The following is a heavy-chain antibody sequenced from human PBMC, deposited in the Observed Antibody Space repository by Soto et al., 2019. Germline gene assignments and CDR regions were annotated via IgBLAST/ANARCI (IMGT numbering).Heavy chain of an antibody. CDR3: VKVSTFYDILTGYYSTNFFDP. J-gene: IGHJ5*02. V-gene: IGHV3-64D*06. D-gene: IGHD3-9*01. CDR2: ISSDGDTT. Sequence: GGSLRLSFSASGFTFSEYSMHWVRQAQGKGLQYVSTISSDGDTTYYADSVKGRFTISRDNSKNTLYLQMNSLRPEDTAVYYCVKVSTFYDILTGYYSTNFFDPWGQGTLVTVSS. CDR1: GFTFSEYS.